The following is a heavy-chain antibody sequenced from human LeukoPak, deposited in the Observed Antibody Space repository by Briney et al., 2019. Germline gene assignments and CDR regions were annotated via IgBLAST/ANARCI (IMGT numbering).Heavy chain of an antibody. J-gene: IGHJ4*02. D-gene: IGHD3-22*01. Sequence: PSETLSLTCTVSGDSISSHYWSWIRQPPGKGLGWIGYIYYSGSTNYNPSLKSRVTISVDTSKNQFSLKLSSVTAADTAVYYCARVDSSGYYDFDYWGQGTLVTVSS. V-gene: IGHV4-59*11. CDR2: IYYSGST. CDR1: GDSISSHY. CDR3: ARVDSSGYYDFDY.